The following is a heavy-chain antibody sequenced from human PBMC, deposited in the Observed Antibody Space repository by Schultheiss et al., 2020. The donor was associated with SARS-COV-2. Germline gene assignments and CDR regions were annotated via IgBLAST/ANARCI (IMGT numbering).Heavy chain of an antibody. J-gene: IGHJ4*02. CDR2: IYYSGST. D-gene: IGHD6-13*01. CDR1: GGSISSYY. Sequence: SETLSLTCTVSGGSISSYYWSWIRQPPGKGLEWIGYIYYSGSTYYNPSLKSRVTISVDTSKNQFSLKLSSVTAADTAVYYCARVLGSSYVNYWGQGTLVTVSS. V-gene: IGHV4-59*08. CDR3: ARVLGSSYVNY.